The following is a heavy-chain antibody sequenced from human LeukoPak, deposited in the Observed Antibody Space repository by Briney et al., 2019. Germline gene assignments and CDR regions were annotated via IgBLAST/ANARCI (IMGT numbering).Heavy chain of an antibody. V-gene: IGHV4-34*01. Sequence: PSETLSLTCAVYGGSFSGYYWSWIRQPPGKGLEWIGEINHSGSTNYNPSLKSRVTISVDTSKNQFSLKLSSVTAADTAVYYCARRGLTGGTGKRESYGRSLTLDFDYWGQGTLVTVSS. CDR3: ARRGLTGGTGKRESYGRSLTLDFDY. CDR1: GGSFSGYY. CDR2: INHSGST. J-gene: IGHJ4*02. D-gene: IGHD3-16*01.